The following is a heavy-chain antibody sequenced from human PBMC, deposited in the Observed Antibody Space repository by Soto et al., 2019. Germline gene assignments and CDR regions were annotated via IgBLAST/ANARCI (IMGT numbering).Heavy chain of an antibody. CDR3: ARARMGFNY. J-gene: IGHJ4*02. CDR2: VTTDTI. V-gene: IGHV3-11*01. CDR1: GFTFSDYF. D-gene: IGHD2-8*01. Sequence: QVQLVESGGGLVKAGESLTLSCAASGFTFSDYFMTWIRQAPGKGLEWVSYVTTDTIHYADAVKGRFTLSRDSAKNSLYLQMINLRSEDTGVYYCARARMGFNYWGQGALVTVSS.